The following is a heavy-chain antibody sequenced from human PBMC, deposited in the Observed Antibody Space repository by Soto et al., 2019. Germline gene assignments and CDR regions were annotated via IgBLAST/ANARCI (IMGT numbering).Heavy chain of an antibody. D-gene: IGHD2-15*01. V-gene: IGHV1-18*01. CDR3: AIELGYCSGGSCRTGYYFDY. CDR2: ISAYNGNT. Sequence: QVQLVQSGAEVKKPGASVKVSCKASGYTFTSYGISWVRQAPGQGLEWMGWISAYNGNTNYAQKLQGRVTKTTDTSTSTAYMELRSLRSDDTAVYYCAIELGYCSGGSCRTGYYFDYWGQGTLVTVSS. CDR1: GYTFTSYG. J-gene: IGHJ4*02.